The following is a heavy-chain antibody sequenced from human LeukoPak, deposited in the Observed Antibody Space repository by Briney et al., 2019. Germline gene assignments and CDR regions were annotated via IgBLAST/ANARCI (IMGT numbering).Heavy chain of an antibody. CDR3: ASGGDSSGYTPNFDY. CDR2: IYYSGST. J-gene: IGHJ4*02. CDR1: GGSISSSSYY. D-gene: IGHD3-22*01. V-gene: IGHV4-39*07. Sequence: PSETLSLTCTVSGGSISSSSYYWGWIRQPPGKGLEWIGSIYYSGSTYYNPSLKSRVTISVDKSKNQFSLKLRSVTAADTAVYCCASGGDSSGYTPNFDYWGQGTLVTVSS.